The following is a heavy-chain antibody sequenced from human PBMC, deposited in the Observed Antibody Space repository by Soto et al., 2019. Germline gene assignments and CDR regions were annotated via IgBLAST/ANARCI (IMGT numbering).Heavy chain of an antibody. CDR3: AREARYDRGVYHYEGIDY. V-gene: IGHV3-23*01. J-gene: IGHJ4*02. CDR1: GFSFSDYS. D-gene: IGHD3-22*01. Sequence: EVQLLHSGGGLAQPGGSLTLSCAASGFSFSDYSMNWVRRAPGKGLEWVSAFSAGGDYRHYADSVKGRFTISRDNSKNTLFLQMNSLRDEYTARYYGAREARYDRGVYHYEGIDYWGQGTLVTVSS. CDR2: FSAGGDYR.